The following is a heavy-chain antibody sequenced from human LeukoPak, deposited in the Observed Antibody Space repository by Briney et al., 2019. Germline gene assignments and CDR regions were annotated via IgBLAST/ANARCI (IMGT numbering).Heavy chain of an antibody. CDR3: ARDLLGWKLHYFDY. J-gene: IGHJ4*02. V-gene: IGHV3-21*01. D-gene: IGHD4-23*01. CDR1: GFTVSGNY. Sequence: PGGSLRLSCAVSGFTVSGNYMSWVRQAPGKGLEWVSSISGSSSYIYYADSVKGRFSISRDNAKNSLYLQMNSLRAEDTAVYYCARDLLGWKLHYFDYWGQGTLVTVSS. CDR2: ISGSSSYI.